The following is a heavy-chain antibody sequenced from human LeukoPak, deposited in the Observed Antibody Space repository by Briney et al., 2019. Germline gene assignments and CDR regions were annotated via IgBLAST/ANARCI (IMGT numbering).Heavy chain of an antibody. CDR1: GLTFSSYA. Sequence: GGSLRLSCAVSGLTFSSYALSWVRQAPGKGLEWVSAISGSGGSTYYADSVKGRFTISRGNSKNTLYLQMNSLRAEDTAVFYCTTSPSFGSSWYTFNYWGQGTLVTVSS. CDR3: TTSPSFGSSWYTFNY. D-gene: IGHD6-13*01. J-gene: IGHJ4*02. CDR2: ISGSGGST. V-gene: IGHV3-23*01.